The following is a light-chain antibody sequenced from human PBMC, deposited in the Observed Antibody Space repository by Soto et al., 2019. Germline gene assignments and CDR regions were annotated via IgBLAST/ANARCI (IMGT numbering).Light chain of an antibody. V-gene: IGKV3-15*01. CDR2: GAS. CDR1: QSISTY. Sequence: EIVLTQSPATLSLSPGESATLSCRASQSISTYLAWYQHKPGQAPRLLIYGASTRATGIPARFSGSGSGTEFTLTISSLQSEDFAVYYCQHYHGWPITFGQGTRLEIK. CDR3: QHYHGWPIT. J-gene: IGKJ5*01.